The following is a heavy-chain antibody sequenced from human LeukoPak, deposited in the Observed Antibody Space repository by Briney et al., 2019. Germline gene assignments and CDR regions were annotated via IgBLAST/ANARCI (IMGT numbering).Heavy chain of an antibody. CDR1: GGSINSYY. J-gene: IGHJ3*02. CDR3: ARGSGYYEDAFDI. V-gene: IGHV4-34*01. CDR2: INHSGST. Sequence: PSETLSLTCTVSGGSINSYYWSWIRQPPGKGLEWIGEINHSGSTNYNPSLKSRVTISVDTSKNQFSLKLSSVTAADTAVYYCARGSGYYEDAFDIWGQGTMVTVSS. D-gene: IGHD3-22*01.